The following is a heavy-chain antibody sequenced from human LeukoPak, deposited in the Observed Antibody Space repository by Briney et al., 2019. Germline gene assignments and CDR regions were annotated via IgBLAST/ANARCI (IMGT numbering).Heavy chain of an antibody. CDR1: GVTFSNYA. CDR3: ARAHFSAYTGSE. D-gene: IGHD3-16*01. J-gene: IGHJ4*02. Sequence: GCSVKVSCKASGVTFSNYAIYWVRQAPGQGLEWVGVIRPIIGAANNGQKLKGRVTFTADEATSTVYMGLSSLRSEDTAIYYCARAHFSAYTGSEWGQGTLVTVSS. CDR2: IRPIIGAA. V-gene: IGHV1-69*01.